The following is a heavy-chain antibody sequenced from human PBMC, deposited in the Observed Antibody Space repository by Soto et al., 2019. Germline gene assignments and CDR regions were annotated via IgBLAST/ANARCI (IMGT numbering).Heavy chain of an antibody. CDR2: VHISGHS. CDR1: GGSVRAPDW. J-gene: IGHJ5*01. V-gene: IGHV4-4*02. CDR3: ARVRQACSANNCYFDP. Sequence: SETLSLTCTLSGGSVRAPDWWNWVRQSPDKGLEWIAKVHISGHSNYNPSLRSRVSVSIDSSKNQFYLNLNSVTAADTAIYYCARVRQACSANNCYFDPWGQGTQVTVSS. D-gene: IGHD1-1*01.